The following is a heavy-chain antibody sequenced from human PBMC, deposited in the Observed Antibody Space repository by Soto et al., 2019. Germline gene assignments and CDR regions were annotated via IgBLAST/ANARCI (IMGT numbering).Heavy chain of an antibody. CDR3: AHRLVAAALFDY. J-gene: IGHJ4*02. V-gene: IGHV2-5*02. Sequence: QITLKESGPTLVKPTQTLTLTCTFSGFSLSTSGVGVGWIRQPPGKALEWLALIYWDDDKRYSPSLKSRLTITKDTSKTQVVLTMTNMDPVDTATYYCAHRLVAAALFDYWGQGTLVTVSS. CDR2: IYWDDDK. D-gene: IGHD2-2*01. CDR1: GFSLSTSGVG.